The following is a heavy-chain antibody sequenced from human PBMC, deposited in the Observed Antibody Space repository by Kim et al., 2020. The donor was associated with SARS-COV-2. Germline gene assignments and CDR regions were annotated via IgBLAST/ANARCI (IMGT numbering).Heavy chain of an antibody. Sequence: KGRITISRDNSKNTLYLQRNSLRAEDTAVYYCAGEYEPIAAAGRSYYGMDVWGQGTTVTVSS. J-gene: IGHJ6*02. V-gene: IGHV3-30*07. CDR3: AGEYEPIAAAGRSYYGMDV. D-gene: IGHD6-13*01.